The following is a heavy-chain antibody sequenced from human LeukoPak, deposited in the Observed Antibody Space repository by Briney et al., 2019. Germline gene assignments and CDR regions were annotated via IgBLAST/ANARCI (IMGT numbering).Heavy chain of an antibody. V-gene: IGHV3-7*01. Sequence: GGSLTLSCVASGFTFSNYWMSWVRQAPGKGLEWVANIQKDGSEKHYVASVEGRFTISRDNAENSLFLQLNSLRVGDTAVYECVGTAGSTGFFGYWGQGALVTVSS. CDR3: VGTAGSTGFFGY. D-gene: IGHD2-8*02. CDR2: IQKDGSEK. J-gene: IGHJ4*02. CDR1: GFTFSNYW.